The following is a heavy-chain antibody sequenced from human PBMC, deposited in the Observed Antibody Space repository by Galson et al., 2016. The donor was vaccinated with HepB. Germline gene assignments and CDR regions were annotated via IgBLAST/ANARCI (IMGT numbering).Heavy chain of an antibody. J-gene: IGHJ4*02. CDR2: VSATGTT. CDR1: RFTFSNFG. Sequence: SLRLSCAASRFTFSNFGMNWFRQAPGKGLEWVSGVSATGTTYYANYVKRRLTISSENSKNTQYLQLNGLGAEDTAVYDCVRAGFSYLSGGTAFDYGGQGTPVTVSS. D-gene: IGHD1-26*01. V-gene: IGHV3-23*01. CDR3: VRAGFSYLSGGTAFDY.